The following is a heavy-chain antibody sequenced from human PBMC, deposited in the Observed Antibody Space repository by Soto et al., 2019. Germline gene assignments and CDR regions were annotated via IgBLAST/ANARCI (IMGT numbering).Heavy chain of an antibody. Sequence: PGGSLRLSCAASGFTFSSYGMQWVRQAPGKGLAWVAVISYDGSNKYYADSVKGRFTISRDNSKNTLYLQMNSLRAEDTAVYYCAKDFRGVSLVVTPPGYFDYWGQGTQVTVSS. CDR1: GFTFSSYG. D-gene: IGHD3-22*01. CDR2: ISYDGSNK. J-gene: IGHJ4*02. CDR3: AKDFRGVSLVVTPPGYFDY. V-gene: IGHV3-30*18.